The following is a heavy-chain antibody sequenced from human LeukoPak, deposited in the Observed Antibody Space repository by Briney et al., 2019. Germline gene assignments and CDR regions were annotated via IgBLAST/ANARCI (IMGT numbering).Heavy chain of an antibody. Sequence: SETLSLTCTVSGGSISSYYWSWIRQPPGKGLEWIGYIYYSGSTNYNPSLKSRVTRSVDTSKNQFSLKLSSVTAADTAVYYCARHAYGDYVFDYWGQGTLVTVSS. D-gene: IGHD4-17*01. CDR3: ARHAYGDYVFDY. CDR2: IYYSGST. V-gene: IGHV4-59*08. J-gene: IGHJ4*02. CDR1: GGSISSYY.